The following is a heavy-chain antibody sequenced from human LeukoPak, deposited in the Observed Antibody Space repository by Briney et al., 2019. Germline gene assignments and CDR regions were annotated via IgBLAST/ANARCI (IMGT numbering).Heavy chain of an antibody. J-gene: IGHJ4*02. CDR3: ARSTPRGVFDY. Sequence: PSETLSLTCAVYGGSFSGYYWSWVRQAPGKGLEWVANIKQDGSEKYYVDSVKGRFTISRDNAKNSLYLQMNSLRAEDTAVYYCARSTPRGVFDYWGQGTLVTVSS. CDR2: IKQDGSEK. CDR1: GGSFSGYY. D-gene: IGHD3-10*01. V-gene: IGHV3-7*01.